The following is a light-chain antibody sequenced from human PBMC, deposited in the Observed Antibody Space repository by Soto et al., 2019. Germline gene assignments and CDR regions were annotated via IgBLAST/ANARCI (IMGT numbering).Light chain of an antibody. CDR1: QSVSYN. V-gene: IGKV3-15*01. CDR3: QQYYGDPLT. J-gene: IGKJ2*01. Sequence: EIVMTQSPATLSVSPGETATLSCRASQSVSYNLAWYQQKPGQGPRLLIYGAFTRATGIPARFSGSGSGTDFTLTISSLQSEDFAVYYCQQYYGDPLTFGQGTKVEIK. CDR2: GAF.